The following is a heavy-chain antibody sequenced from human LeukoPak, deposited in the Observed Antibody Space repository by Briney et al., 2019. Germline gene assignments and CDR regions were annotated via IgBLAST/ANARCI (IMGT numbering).Heavy chain of an antibody. Sequence: PGGSLRLSCAASGFTFDDYAMRWVRHAPGKGLEWVSGISWNSGSIGYADSVKGRFTISRDNAKNSLYLQMNSLRAEDTALYYCAKASSWYYFDYWGQGTLVTVSS. CDR1: GFTFDDYA. CDR3: AKASSWYYFDY. V-gene: IGHV3-9*01. CDR2: ISWNSGSI. J-gene: IGHJ4*02. D-gene: IGHD6-13*01.